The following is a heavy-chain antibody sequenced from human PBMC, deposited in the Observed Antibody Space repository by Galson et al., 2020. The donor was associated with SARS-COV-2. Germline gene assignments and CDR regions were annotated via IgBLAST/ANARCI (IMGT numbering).Heavy chain of an antibody. D-gene: IGHD4-4*01. V-gene: IGHV5-51*01. CDR1: VYSFRSYW. CDR2: IFPGDSDT. CDR3: ARLNSTYYYAMGV. Sequence: GESLKISCQGSVYSFRSYWLGWVRQMPGKGLEWMGFIFPGDSDTRYNQSFQGQVTISADKSITTAYLQWSSLKASDTAMYYCARLNSTYYYAMGVWGQGTMVTVSS. J-gene: IGHJ6*02.